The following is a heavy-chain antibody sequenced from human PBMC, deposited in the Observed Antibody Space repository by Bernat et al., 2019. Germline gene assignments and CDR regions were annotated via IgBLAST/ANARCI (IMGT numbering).Heavy chain of an antibody. Sequence: QVQLVESGGGVVQPGRSLRLSCAASGFTFSSYGMHWVRQAPGKGLEWVAVIPHDGSNKYYGDSVKGRFNISRDNSKNTLNLQMNSLRAEDTAVYYCAKAHHCNGGSCDDWYFDLWGRGTLVTVSS. J-gene: IGHJ2*01. D-gene: IGHD2-15*01. CDR1: GFTFSSYG. V-gene: IGHV3-30*18. CDR3: AKAHHCNGGSCDDWYFDL. CDR2: IPHDGSNK.